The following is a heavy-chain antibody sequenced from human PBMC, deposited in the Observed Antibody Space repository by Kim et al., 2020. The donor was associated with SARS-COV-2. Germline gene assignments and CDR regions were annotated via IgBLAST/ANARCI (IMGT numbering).Heavy chain of an antibody. Sequence: ASVKVSCKASGYTFTGYYMHWVRQAPGQGLEWMGRINPNSGGTNYAQKLQGRVTMTRDTSISTAYMELSRLRSDDTAVYYCARERDYFDSSGYYGYWGQGTLVTVSS. CDR3: ARERDYFDSSGYYGY. D-gene: IGHD3-22*01. CDR1: GYTFTGYY. V-gene: IGHV1-2*06. J-gene: IGHJ4*02. CDR2: INPNSGGT.